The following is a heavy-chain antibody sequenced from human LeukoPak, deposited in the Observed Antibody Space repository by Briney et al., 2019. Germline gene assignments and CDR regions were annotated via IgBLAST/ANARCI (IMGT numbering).Heavy chain of an antibody. CDR2: INPNSGGT. Sequence: ASVKVSCKASGYTFTGYYMHWVRQAPGQGLEWMGWINPNSGGTNYAQKFQGRVTMTRDTSTSTVYMELSSLRSEDTAVYYCARDLWELQSFDYWGQGTLVTVSS. D-gene: IGHD1-26*01. V-gene: IGHV1-2*02. CDR3: ARDLWELQSFDY. J-gene: IGHJ4*02. CDR1: GYTFTGYY.